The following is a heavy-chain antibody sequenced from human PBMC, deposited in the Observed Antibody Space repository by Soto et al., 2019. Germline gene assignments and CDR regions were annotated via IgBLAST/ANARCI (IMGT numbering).Heavy chain of an antibody. V-gene: IGHV3-15*01. J-gene: IGHJ6*03. CDR2: IKSKTDGGTT. D-gene: IGHD3-3*01. Sequence: GGSLRLSCAASGFTFSNAWMSWVRQAPGKGLEWVGRIKSKTDGGTTDYAAPVKGRFTISRDDSKNTLYLQMNSLKTEDTAVYYCTTDSRPAKEWLLRDYYYYYMDVWGKGTTVTVSS. CDR3: TTDSRPAKEWLLRDYYYYYMDV. CDR1: GFTFSNAW.